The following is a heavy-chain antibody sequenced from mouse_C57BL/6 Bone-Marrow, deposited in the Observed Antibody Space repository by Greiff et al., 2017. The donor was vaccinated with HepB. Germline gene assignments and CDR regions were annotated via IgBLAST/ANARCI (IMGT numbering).Heavy chain of an antibody. V-gene: IGHV14-3*01. D-gene: IGHD2-5*01. CDR2: IDPANGNT. CDR1: GFNIKNTY. Sequence: EVQLQESVAELVRPGASVKLSCTASGFNIKNTYMHWVKQRPEQGLEWIGRIDPANGNTKYAPKFQGKATITADTSSNTAYLQLSSLTSEDTAICYCARRYYSNYDSAMDYWGQGTSVTVSS. CDR3: ARRYYSNYDSAMDY. J-gene: IGHJ4*01.